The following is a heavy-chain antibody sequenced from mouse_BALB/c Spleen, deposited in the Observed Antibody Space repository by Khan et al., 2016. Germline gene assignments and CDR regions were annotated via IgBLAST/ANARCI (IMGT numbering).Heavy chain of an antibody. Sequence: EVELVESGGGLVQPGGSLKLSCAASGFTFSSYGMSWVRQTPDKRLELVATINSNGGSTYYPDSVKGRFTISRDNAKNTLYLQMSSLKSEDTAMYYCAREKDPYYFDYWGQGTTLTVSS. CDR1: GFTFSSYG. V-gene: IGHV5-6-3*01. J-gene: IGHJ2*01. CDR3: AREKDPYYFDY. CDR2: INSNGGST.